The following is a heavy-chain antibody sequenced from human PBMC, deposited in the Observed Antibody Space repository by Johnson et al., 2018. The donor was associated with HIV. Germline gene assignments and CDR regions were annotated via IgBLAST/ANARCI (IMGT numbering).Heavy chain of an antibody. CDR3: AKDPKGSGWVWAFDI. V-gene: IGHV3-23*04. CDR2: ISGSGIST. J-gene: IGHJ3*02. D-gene: IGHD6-19*01. Sequence: VQLVESGGGLVQPGGSLRLSCAASGFTFSSYAMSWVRQAPGKGLAWVAGISGSGISTHYADSVKGQFTISRDNSKNTLYLQMNSLRVGDTAVYYCAKDPKGSGWVWAFDIWGQGTIVTVSS. CDR1: GFTFSSYA.